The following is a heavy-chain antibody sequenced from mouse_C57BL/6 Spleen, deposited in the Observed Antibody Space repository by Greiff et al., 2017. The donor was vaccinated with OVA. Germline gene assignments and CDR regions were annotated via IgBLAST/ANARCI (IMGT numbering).Heavy chain of an antibody. CDR2: IYPGDGDT. CDR1: GCAFSSYW. J-gene: IGHJ3*01. Sequence: VQLHQSGAELVKPGASVKISCKASGCAFSSYWMNWVKQRPGKGLEWIGQIYPGDGDTNYNGKFKGKATLTADKSSSTAYMQLSSLTSEDSAVYFCARWEDSTWFAYWGQGTLVTVSA. V-gene: IGHV1-80*01. CDR3: ARWEDSTWFAY. D-gene: IGHD4-1*01.